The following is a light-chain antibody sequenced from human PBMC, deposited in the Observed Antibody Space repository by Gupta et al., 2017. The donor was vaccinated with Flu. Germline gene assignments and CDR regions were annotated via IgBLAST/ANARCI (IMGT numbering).Light chain of an antibody. Sequence: PSSLSASVGDSVTITCRASRRLSTYLNWYQQKPGMAPKLLIYVSSSLQSGVPSRFSGSGAGTDFTLTINKLQREDSATYYCQQSESPPHRFGQGTLLEI. J-gene: IGKJ5*01. CDR3: QQSESPPHR. CDR1: RRLSTY. CDR2: VSS. V-gene: IGKV1-39*01.